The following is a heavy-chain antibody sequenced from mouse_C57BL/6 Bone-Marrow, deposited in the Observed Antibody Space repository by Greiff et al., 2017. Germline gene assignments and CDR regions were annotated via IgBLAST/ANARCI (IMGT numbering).Heavy chain of an antibody. V-gene: IGHV14-3*01. CDR1: GFTFKNTY. Sequence: VQLQQSVAELVRPGASVKLSCTASGFTFKNTYMHWVKQRPEQGLEWIGRIDPANGNTNYAPKFQGKATLTADTSSNTAYLQLSSLTSEDTAIYYCARIGSSKGGVDVWGKGTTVTVSS. D-gene: IGHD1-1*01. CDR3: ARIGSSKGGVDV. CDR2: IDPANGNT. J-gene: IGHJ1*03.